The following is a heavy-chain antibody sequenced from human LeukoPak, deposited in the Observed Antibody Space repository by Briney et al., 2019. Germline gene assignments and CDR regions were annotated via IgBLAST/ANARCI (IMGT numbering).Heavy chain of an antibody. Sequence: GGSLRLSCAASGFTFSSYWMHWVRQAPGKGLVWVSRINSDGSSTSYADSVRGRFSISRDNAKNALYLQMNSLRAEDTAVYYCARGLSGYASSLGYWGQGTLVTVSA. V-gene: IGHV3-74*01. CDR2: INSDGSST. J-gene: IGHJ4*02. D-gene: IGHD6-6*01. CDR1: GFTFSSYW. CDR3: ARGLSGYASSLGY.